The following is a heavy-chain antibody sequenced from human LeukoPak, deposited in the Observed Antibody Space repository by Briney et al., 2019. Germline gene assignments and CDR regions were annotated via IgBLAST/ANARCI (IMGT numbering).Heavy chain of an antibody. D-gene: IGHD6-25*01. J-gene: IGHJ4*02. CDR1: GYTFTDSY. Sequence: GASVKVSCKASGYTFTDSYIHWVRQAPGQGLEWMGWINPNSGGTNYAQKFQGRVTMTRDTSISTVYMHLNTLRSDDTAVYYCARSTSAGPDYWGQGTLVTVFS. V-gene: IGHV1-2*02. CDR2: INPNSGGT. CDR3: ARSTSAGPDY.